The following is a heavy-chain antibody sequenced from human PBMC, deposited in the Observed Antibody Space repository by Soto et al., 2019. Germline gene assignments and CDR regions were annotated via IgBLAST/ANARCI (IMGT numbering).Heavy chain of an antibody. Sequence: QVQLVQSGAEVKKPGSSVKVSCKASGGTFSSYAISWVRQAPGQGLEWMGGIIPIFGTANYAQKFQGRVTITADESTSTAYMELSSLRSEDTAVYYCARVHAPSCYDFWSGYYGSYFDYWGQGTLVTVSS. D-gene: IGHD3-3*01. CDR3: ARVHAPSCYDFWSGYYGSYFDY. J-gene: IGHJ4*02. V-gene: IGHV1-69*01. CDR2: IIPIFGTA. CDR1: GGTFSSYA.